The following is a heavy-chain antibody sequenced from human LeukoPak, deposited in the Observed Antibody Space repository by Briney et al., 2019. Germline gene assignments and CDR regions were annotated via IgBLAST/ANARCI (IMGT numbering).Heavy chain of an antibody. V-gene: IGHV4-59*08. CDR2: ISNIGVT. D-gene: IGHD6-25*01. CDR1: GGSISRYH. Sequence: SETLSLTCDVSGGSISRYHWSWIRQSPEKGLEWIGYISNIGVTNYNPSLKSRVAISEDTSQNQFSLRLTSVTAADSAVYFCARGHPRLDVWGHGTTVTVSS. CDR3: ARGHPRLDV. J-gene: IGHJ6*02.